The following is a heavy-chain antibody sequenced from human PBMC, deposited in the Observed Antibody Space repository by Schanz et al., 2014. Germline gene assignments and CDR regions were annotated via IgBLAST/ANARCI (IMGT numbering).Heavy chain of an antibody. D-gene: IGHD2-2*01. J-gene: IGHJ4*02. CDR2: ISGSGGST. CDR1: GFTVSSDH. V-gene: IGHV3-23*04. CDR3: AKDTTHIDIVLVPTAIDY. Sequence: EVQLVESGGGFVQPGGSLGFSCVVSGFTVSSDHMSWVRQAPGKGLEWVSAISGSGGSTYYADTVKDRFTITRDNSKNTLYLQMNTLRSEDTAVYYCAKDTTHIDIVLVPTAIDYWGQGTLVTVSS.